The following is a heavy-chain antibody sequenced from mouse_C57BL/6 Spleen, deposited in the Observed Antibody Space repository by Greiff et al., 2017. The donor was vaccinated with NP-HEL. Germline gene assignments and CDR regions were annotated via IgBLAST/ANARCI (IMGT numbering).Heavy chain of an antibody. V-gene: IGHV1-81*01. CDR2: IYPRSGNT. D-gene: IGHD2-1*01. CDR3: ARRSTMVNYYAMDY. Sequence: QVQLQQSGAELARPGASVKLSCKASGYTFTSYGISWVKQRTGQGLEWIGEIYPRSGNTYYNEKFKGKATLTADKSSSTAYMELRSLTSEDSAVYFCARRSTMVNYYAMDYWGQGTSVTVSS. CDR1: GYTFTSYG. J-gene: IGHJ4*01.